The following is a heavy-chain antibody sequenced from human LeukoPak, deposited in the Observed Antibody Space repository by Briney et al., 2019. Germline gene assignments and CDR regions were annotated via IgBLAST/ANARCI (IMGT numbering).Heavy chain of an antibody. CDR3: ARDWHRVGATVTDY. D-gene: IGHD1-26*01. CDR1: GGSISSSNW. CDR2: IYTSGST. Sequence: PSETLSLTCAVSGGSISSSNWWSWVRQPPGKGLEWIGRIYTSGSTNYNPSLKSRVTMSVDTSKNQFSLKLSSVTAADTAVYYCARDWHRVGATVTDYWGQGTLVTVSS. J-gene: IGHJ4*02. V-gene: IGHV4-4*02.